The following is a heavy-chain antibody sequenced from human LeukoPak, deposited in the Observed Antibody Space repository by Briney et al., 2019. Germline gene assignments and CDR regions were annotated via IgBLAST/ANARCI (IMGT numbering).Heavy chain of an antibody. CDR3: ARDHRYCSSTSRYYYYGMDV. V-gene: IGHV4-59*01. D-gene: IGHD2-2*01. CDR2: IYYSGST. J-gene: IGHJ6*02. Sequence: SETLSLTCTVSGGSISSYYWSWIRQPPGKGLEWIGYIYYSGSTNYNPSLKSRVTISVDTSKNQFSLKLSSVTAADTAVYYCARDHRYCSSTSRYYYYGMDVWGQGTTVTVSS. CDR1: GGSISSYY.